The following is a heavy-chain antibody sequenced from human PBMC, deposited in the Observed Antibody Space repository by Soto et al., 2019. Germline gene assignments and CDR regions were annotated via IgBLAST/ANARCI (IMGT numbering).Heavy chain of an antibody. Sequence: SETMSLTCTVSGDSISTSSCHWGWIRQSPGKGLEWIGSFYYSGSTFYNPSLKSRVTMSVDTSKNQFSLKLTSVTAADTAVYYCARHRGPTGPDSWGQGTLVTVSS. CDR1: GDSISTSSCH. V-gene: IGHV4-39*01. CDR3: ARHRGPTGPDS. J-gene: IGHJ5*01. CDR2: FYYSGST. D-gene: IGHD1-1*01.